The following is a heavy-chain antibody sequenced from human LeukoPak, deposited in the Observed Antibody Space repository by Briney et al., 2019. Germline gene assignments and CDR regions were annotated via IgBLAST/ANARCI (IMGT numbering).Heavy chain of an antibody. J-gene: IGHJ6*03. D-gene: IGHD1-1*01. CDR1: GYTLTELS. V-gene: IGHV1-24*01. CDR3: ATGLPQVWYNWNDASRRNYYYYMDV. Sequence: ASVKVSCKVSGYTLTELSMHWVRQAPGKGLEWMGGFDPEDGETIYAQKFQGRVTMTEDTSTDTAYMELSSLRSEDTAVYYCATGLPQVWYNWNDASRRNYYYYMDVWGKGTTVTISS. CDR2: FDPEDGET.